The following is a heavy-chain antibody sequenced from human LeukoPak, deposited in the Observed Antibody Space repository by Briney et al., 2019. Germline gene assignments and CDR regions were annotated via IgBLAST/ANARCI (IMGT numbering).Heavy chain of an antibody. J-gene: IGHJ4*02. Sequence: ASVKVSCKASGGTFSSYAISWVRQAPGQGLEWMGWISTYNGNTNYAQKLQGRVTMTTDTSTSTAYMELRSLRSDDTVVYYCARDLSAYYDSSGYSHFDYWGQGTLVTVSS. D-gene: IGHD3-22*01. CDR3: ARDLSAYYDSSGYSHFDY. CDR1: GGTFSSYA. V-gene: IGHV1-18*01. CDR2: ISTYNGNT.